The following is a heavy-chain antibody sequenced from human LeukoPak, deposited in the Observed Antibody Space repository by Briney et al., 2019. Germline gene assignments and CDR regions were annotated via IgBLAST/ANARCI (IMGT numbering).Heavy chain of an antibody. CDR2: IYSGGNT. CDR3: ARFKGAYCGGDCPIGY. J-gene: IGHJ4*02. Sequence: GGSLRLSCAASGFTVSSKYMSWVRQAPGKGLEWVSTIYSGGNTYYADSVKGRFTISRDNFENTLFLQMNSLRAEDTAVYYCARFKGAYCGGDCPIGYWGQGTLVTVSS. D-gene: IGHD2-21*02. V-gene: IGHV3-53*01. CDR1: GFTVSSKY.